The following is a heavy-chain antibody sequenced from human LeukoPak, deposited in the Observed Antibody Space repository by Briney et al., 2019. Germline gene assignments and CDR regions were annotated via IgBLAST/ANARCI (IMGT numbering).Heavy chain of an antibody. D-gene: IGHD1-14*01. Sequence: ASVKVSCKASGYTFTRYAMHWVRQAPGQRLEWMGWINAGNGNTKYSQKFQGRVTITRDTSASTAYMELSSLRSEDTAVYYCASLNRGTRSPRSVDYWGQGTLVTVSS. CDR3: ASLNRGTRSPRSVDY. V-gene: IGHV1-3*01. CDR1: GYTFTRYA. CDR2: INAGNGNT. J-gene: IGHJ4*02.